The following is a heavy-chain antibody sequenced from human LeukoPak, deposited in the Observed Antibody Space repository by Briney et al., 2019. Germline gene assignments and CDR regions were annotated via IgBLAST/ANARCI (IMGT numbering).Heavy chain of an antibody. J-gene: IGHJ5*02. CDR2: IYASGST. Sequence: SETLSLTCTVSGGSISSGSYYWSSIRQPAGKGLEWIGRIYASGSTNYNPSLKSRVTISVDTSKNQFSLKLSSVTAADTAVYYCARDLGSGPWFGELKTTWGQGTLVTVSS. D-gene: IGHD3-10*01. CDR3: ARDLGSGPWFGELKTT. CDR1: GGSISSGSYY. V-gene: IGHV4-61*02.